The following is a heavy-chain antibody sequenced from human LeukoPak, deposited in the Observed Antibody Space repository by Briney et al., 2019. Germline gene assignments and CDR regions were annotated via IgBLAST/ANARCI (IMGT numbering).Heavy chain of an antibody. CDR1: GGSFSGYY. V-gene: IGHV4-34*01. CDR2: INHSGST. D-gene: IGHD4-23*01. J-gene: IGHJ4*02. CDR3: ARGLGTVVTGY. Sequence: PETLSLTCAVYGGSFSGYYWSWIRQPPGKGLEWIGEINHSGSTNYNPSLKSRVTISVDTSKNQFSLKLSSVTAADTAVYYCARGLGTVVTGYWGQGTLVTVSS.